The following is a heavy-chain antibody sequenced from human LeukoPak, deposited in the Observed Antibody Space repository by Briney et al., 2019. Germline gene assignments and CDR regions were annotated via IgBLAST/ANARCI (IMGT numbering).Heavy chain of an antibody. V-gene: IGHV4-39*01. CDR2: IFYSGTT. Sequence: SETMSLTCNVSGGSISSSSYYWDWIRQPPGKGLEWIGTIFYSGTTSYSPSLKSRVTISVDTSRNQFSLKLNSVTAADTAIYYCARRRIAAIDYWGQGTLVTVSS. CDR1: GGSISSSSYY. J-gene: IGHJ4*02. CDR3: ARRRIAAIDY. D-gene: IGHD6-13*01.